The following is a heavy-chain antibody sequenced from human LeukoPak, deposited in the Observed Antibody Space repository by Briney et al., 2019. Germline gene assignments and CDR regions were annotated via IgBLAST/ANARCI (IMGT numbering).Heavy chain of an antibody. CDR3: ARAHCSNSTCYGSTTWFDY. J-gene: IGHJ4*02. D-gene: IGHD2-2*01. V-gene: IGHV1-18*01. CDR1: GYTFTTYG. Sequence: ASVKVPCKASGYTFTTYGISWVRQAPGQGLEWMGWISAYNGDTNYAHEFQGRVTMTTDTSTSTVYMELRSLRSDDTAVYYCARAHCSNSTCYGSTTWFDYWGQGTLVTVSS. CDR2: ISAYNGDT.